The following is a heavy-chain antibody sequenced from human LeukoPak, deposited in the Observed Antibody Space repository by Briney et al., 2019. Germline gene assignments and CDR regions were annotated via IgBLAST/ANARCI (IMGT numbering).Heavy chain of an antibody. J-gene: IGHJ4*02. V-gene: IGHV1-3*01. CDR2: INAGNGNT. CDR3: ARSGYDILTGYCID. D-gene: IGHD3-9*01. CDR1: GYTFTSYA. Sequence: ASVKVSCKASGYTFTSYAMHWVRQAPGQRLEWMGWINAGNGNTKYSQKFQGRVTITRDTSASTAYMELSSLGSEDTAVYYCARSGYDILTGYCIDWGQGTLVTVPS.